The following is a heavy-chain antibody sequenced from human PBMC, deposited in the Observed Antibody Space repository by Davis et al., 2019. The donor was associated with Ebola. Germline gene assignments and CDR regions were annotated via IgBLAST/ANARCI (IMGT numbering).Heavy chain of an antibody. J-gene: IGHJ5*02. CDR2: IYYSGST. V-gene: IGHV4-31*11. CDR3: ARDLSDPERWDWFDP. CDR1: GGSFSGYY. D-gene: IGHD5-24*01. Sequence: PSETLSLTCAVYGGSFSGYYWSWIRQHPGKGLEWIGYIYYSGSTYYNPSLKSRVTISVDTSKNQFSLKLSSVTAADTAVYYCARDLSDPERWDWFDPWGQGTLVTVSS.